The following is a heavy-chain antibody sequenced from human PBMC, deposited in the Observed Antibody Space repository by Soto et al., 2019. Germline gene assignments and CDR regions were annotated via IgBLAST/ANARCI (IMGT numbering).Heavy chain of an antibody. CDR2: ISYDGSNK. V-gene: IGHV3-30-3*01. CDR1: GFTFSSYA. D-gene: IGHD3-3*01. CDR3: ASLSLRFLEWPLDY. Sequence: PGGSLRLSCAASGFTFSSYAMHWVRQAPGKGLEWVAVISYDGSNKYYADSVKGRFTISRDNSKNTLYLQMNSLRAEDTAVYYSASLSLRFLEWPLDYWGQGTLVTVSS. J-gene: IGHJ4*02.